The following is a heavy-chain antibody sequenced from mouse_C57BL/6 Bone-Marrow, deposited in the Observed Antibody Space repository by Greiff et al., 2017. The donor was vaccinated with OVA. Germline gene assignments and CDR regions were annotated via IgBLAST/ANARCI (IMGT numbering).Heavy chain of an antibody. J-gene: IGHJ1*03. Sequence: EVQLQQSGPVLVKPGASVKMSCKASGYTFTDYYMNWVKQSHGKSLEWIGVINPYNGGTSYNQKFKGKATLTVDKSSSTAYMELNSLTSEDSAVYYCAREDYYYGSSYGYFDVWGTGTTVTVSS. CDR3: AREDYYYGSSYGYFDV. V-gene: IGHV1-19*01. CDR1: GYTFTDYY. D-gene: IGHD1-1*01. CDR2: INPYNGGT.